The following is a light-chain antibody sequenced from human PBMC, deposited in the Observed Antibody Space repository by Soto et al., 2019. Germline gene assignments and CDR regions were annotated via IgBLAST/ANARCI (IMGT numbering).Light chain of an antibody. CDR2: EVV. J-gene: IGLJ1*01. CDR1: KNDIGVYDF. V-gene: IGLV2-8*01. CDR3: KSYAGSNTYV. Sequence: QSALTQPPSASGSPGESVIISCTGTKNDIGVYDFVSWYQHHAGKAPRLIIYEVVQRPSGVPDRFYGSKSGNTASLTVSGLQAADEADYFCKSYAGSNTYVFGSGTKVTVL.